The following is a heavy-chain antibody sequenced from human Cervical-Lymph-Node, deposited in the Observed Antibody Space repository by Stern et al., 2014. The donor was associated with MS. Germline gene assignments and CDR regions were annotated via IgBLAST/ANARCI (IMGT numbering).Heavy chain of an antibody. Sequence: EVQLVESGGGLVKPGESLRLSCRTSGFTFSNAWMTWVRQAPGKGPEWVGHIKTKSYGEATEYAAPVKGRFVISGDDSESTLYLQMNSLKTDDTGVYYCSTDFDYWGQGTLVTVSS. J-gene: IGHJ4*02. V-gene: IGHV3-15*01. CDR1: GFTFSNAW. CDR2: IKTKSYGEAT. CDR3: STDFDY.